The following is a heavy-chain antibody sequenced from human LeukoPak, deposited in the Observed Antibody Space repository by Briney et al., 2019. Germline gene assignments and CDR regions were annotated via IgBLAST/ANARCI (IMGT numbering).Heavy chain of an antibody. CDR3: ASIVDCSSTSCYDY. J-gene: IGHJ4*02. D-gene: IGHD2-2*01. CDR1: GFTFSSYE. V-gene: IGHV3-48*03. Sequence: PGGSLRLSCAASGFTFSSYEMNWVRQAPGKGLEWVSYISSSGSTIYYADSVKGRFTISRDNAKNSLYLQMNSLRAEDTAVYYCASIVDCSSTSCYDYWGQGTLVTVSS. CDR2: ISSSGSTI.